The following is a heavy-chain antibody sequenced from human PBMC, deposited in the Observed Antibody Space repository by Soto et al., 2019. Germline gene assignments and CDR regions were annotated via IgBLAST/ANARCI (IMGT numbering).Heavy chain of an antibody. J-gene: IGHJ4*02. CDR2: IFINGNT. Sequence: SETLSLTCTVSSGSVSTYYWSWIRQPAGKGLEWIGRIFINGNTNYNPSLRSRVTMSVDTSKGQFSLNLTSVTAADTAVYFCERSGGSYNFDSWGQGILVTVYS. CDR1: SGSVSTYY. V-gene: IGHV4-4*07. CDR3: ERSGGSYNFDS. D-gene: IGHD1-26*01.